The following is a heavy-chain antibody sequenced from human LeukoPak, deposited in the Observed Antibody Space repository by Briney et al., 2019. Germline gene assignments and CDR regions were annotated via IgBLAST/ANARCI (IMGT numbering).Heavy chain of an antibody. D-gene: IGHD1-1*01. J-gene: IGHJ4*02. CDR2: IIPIFGTA. V-gene: IGHV1-69*06. Sequence: SVTVSCKASGGTFSSYAISWVRQAPGQGLEWMGGIIPIFGTANYAQKFQGRVTITADKSTSTAYMELSSLRSEDTAVYYCARGVQLDRYYFDYWGQGTLVTVSS. CDR1: GGTFSSYA. CDR3: ARGVQLDRYYFDY.